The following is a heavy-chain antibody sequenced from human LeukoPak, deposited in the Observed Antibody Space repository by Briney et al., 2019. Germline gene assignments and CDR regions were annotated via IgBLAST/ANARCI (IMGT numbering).Heavy chain of an antibody. V-gene: IGHV3-53*01. J-gene: IGHJ4*02. CDR3: ARLLHQTYFVY. Sequence: EGSLTLSCTASGFTVSSNYMSWVRQAPGKGLEWVSVIYSGGSTYYADSVKGRFTISRDNSKNTLYLQMNSLRAEDTAVYYCARLLHQTYFVYWGRGTLVSVFS. CDR1: GFTVSSNY. CDR2: IYSGGST. D-gene: IGHD3-10*01.